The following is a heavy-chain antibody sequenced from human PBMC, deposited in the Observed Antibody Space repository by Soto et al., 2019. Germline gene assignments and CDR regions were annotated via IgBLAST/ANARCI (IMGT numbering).Heavy chain of an antibody. D-gene: IGHD3-22*01. J-gene: IGHJ4*02. V-gene: IGHV4-34*01. CDR1: GGFLSGYY. CDR3: ARMGYYYDSIGYYLRHQYYFDY. CDR2: INHSGST. Sequence: PSETLSLTCAVYGGFLSGYYWLWIRQPPGKGLEWIGEINHSGSTNYNPSLKSRVTISVDTSKNQFSLKLSSVTAADTAVYYCARMGYYYDSIGYYLRHQYYFDYWGQGTLVTVSS.